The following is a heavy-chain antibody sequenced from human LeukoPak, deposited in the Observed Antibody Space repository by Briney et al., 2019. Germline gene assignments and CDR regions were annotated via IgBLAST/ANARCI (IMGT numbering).Heavy chain of an antibody. V-gene: IGHV3-30-3*01. Sequence: GGSLRLSCAASGFTFSSYAMHWVRQAPGKGLEWVAVISYDGSNKYYADSVKGRFTISRDNSKNTLYLQMHSLRAEDTAVYYCARDLDRIATYYFDYWGQGTLVTVSS. CDR3: ARDLDRIATYYFDY. CDR2: ISYDGSNK. CDR1: GFTFSSYA. J-gene: IGHJ4*02. D-gene: IGHD6-13*01.